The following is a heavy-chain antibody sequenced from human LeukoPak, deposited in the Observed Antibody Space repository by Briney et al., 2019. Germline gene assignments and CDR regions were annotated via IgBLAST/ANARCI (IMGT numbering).Heavy chain of an antibody. V-gene: IGHV3-74*01. CDR2: INRDGSSR. D-gene: IGHD4-17*01. J-gene: IGHJ4*02. CDR1: GFTLSSYW. Sequence: GGSLRLSCAASGFTLSSYWMHWVRQAPGKGLVWVSRINRDGSSRSYADSVKGRFTISRDNAKNTLYLEMNSLRAEDTAVYSCGRAMSTVTTGIDYWGQGTLVTVSS. CDR3: GRAMSTVTTGIDY.